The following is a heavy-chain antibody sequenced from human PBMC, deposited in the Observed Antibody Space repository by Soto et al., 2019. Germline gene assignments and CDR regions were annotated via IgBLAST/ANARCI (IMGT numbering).Heavy chain of an antibody. V-gene: IGHV3-23*01. CDR3: AKGLSRTIQLWLRYYYGMDV. CDR1: GFTFSSYA. Sequence: QPGGSLRLSCAASGFTFSSYAMSWVRQAPGKGLEWVSAISGSGGSTYYADSVKGRFTISRDNSKNTLYLQMNSLRAEDTAVYYCAKGLSRTIQLWLRYYYGMDVWGQGTTVTVSS. J-gene: IGHJ6*02. CDR2: ISGSGGST. D-gene: IGHD5-18*01.